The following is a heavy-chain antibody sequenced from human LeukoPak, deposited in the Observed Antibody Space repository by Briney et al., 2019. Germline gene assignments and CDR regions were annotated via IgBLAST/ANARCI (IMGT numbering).Heavy chain of an antibody. Sequence: PGRSLRLSCVAPGFTFSGSGMHWVRRAPGKGLECVALISYDGINKYYADSVRGRFTISRDNSRNTLYLQMDSLGTDDTAMYYCAKDWARGDSYYVDYWGQGTQVTVSS. CDR3: AKDWARGDSYYVDY. CDR2: ISYDGINK. J-gene: IGHJ4*02. V-gene: IGHV3-30*18. D-gene: IGHD2-21*02. CDR1: GFTFSGSG.